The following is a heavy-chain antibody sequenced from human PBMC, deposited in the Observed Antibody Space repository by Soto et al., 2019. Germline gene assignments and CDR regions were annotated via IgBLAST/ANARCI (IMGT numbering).Heavy chain of an antibody. Sequence: QVQLVQSGAEVKKPGSSVKVSCKASGGTFSSYAISWVRQAPGQGLEWMGGIIPIFGTANYAQKFQGRVTITAAESTSPAYMELSSLRSEDTAVYSCARSYYDSSGYYLGDPPDYWGQGTLVTVSS. V-gene: IGHV1-69*12. D-gene: IGHD3-22*01. J-gene: IGHJ4*02. CDR3: ARSYYDSSGYYLGDPPDY. CDR1: GGTFSSYA. CDR2: IIPIFGTA.